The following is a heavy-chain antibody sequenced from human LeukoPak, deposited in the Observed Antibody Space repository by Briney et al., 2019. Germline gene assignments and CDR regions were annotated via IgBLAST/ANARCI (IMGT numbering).Heavy chain of an antibody. V-gene: IGHV3-23*01. Sequence: PGGSLRLSCVASGFSFSTYWMHWVRQAPGKGLEWVSGISGSGGSTYYVDSVKGRFSISRDNSKNTLNLQMNSLRAEDTAVYYCAKVFGEWEELRHFDYWGQGTLVTVSS. J-gene: IGHJ4*02. CDR2: ISGSGGST. D-gene: IGHD3-16*01. CDR1: GFSFSTYW. CDR3: AKVFGEWEELRHFDY.